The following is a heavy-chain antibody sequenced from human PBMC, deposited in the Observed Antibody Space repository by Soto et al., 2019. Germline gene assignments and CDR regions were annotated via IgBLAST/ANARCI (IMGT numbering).Heavy chain of an antibody. CDR2: IYSGGST. D-gene: IGHD3-16*01. Sequence: PGGSLRLSCAASGFTVSSNYMSWVRQAPGKGLEWVSVIYSGGSTYYADSVKGRFTISRDNSKNTLYLQMNSLRAEDTAVYYCTTDPPVGLMGLGSWGQGTMVTVSS. J-gene: IGHJ5*02. CDR1: GFTVSSNY. V-gene: IGHV3-66*01. CDR3: TTDPPVGLMGLGS.